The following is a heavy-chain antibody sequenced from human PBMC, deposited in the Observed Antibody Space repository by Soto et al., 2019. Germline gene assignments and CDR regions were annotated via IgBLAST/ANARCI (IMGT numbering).Heavy chain of an antibody. CDR2: LGGSNSET. CDR1: GFSFSDYA. Sequence: GGSLRLSCAASGFSFSDYAMSWVRQAPGKGLEWVSGLGGSNSETQYAASVEGRFTVSRDNSKSTLFLQMNSLRVEDTAVYYCAKDKVDHNSVWDPFDIWGQGTSVTVSS. V-gene: IGHV3-23*01. D-gene: IGHD1-26*01. J-gene: IGHJ6*02. CDR3: AKDKVDHNSVWDPFDI.